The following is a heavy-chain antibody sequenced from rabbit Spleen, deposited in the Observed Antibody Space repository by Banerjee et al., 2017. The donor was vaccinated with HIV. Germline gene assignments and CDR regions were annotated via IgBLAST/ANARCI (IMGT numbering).Heavy chain of an antibody. CDR2: IYTGNAKT. CDR1: GFSFSSSYW. J-gene: IGHJ4*01. Sequence: QEQLEESGGDLVKPEGSLTLTCAASGFSFSSSYWICWVRQAPGKGLEWIGCIYTGNAKTYYASWAKGRFTISKASSTTVTLQMTSLTAADTATYFCARDAGSYDYIDVYFNLWGQGTLVTVS. D-gene: IGHD8-1*01. V-gene: IGHV1S45*01. CDR3: ARDAGSYDYIDVYFNL.